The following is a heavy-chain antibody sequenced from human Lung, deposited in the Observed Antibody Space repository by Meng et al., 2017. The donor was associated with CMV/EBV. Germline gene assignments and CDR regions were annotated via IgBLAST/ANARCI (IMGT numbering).Heavy chain of an antibody. D-gene: IGHD3-3*01. J-gene: IGHJ5*02. Sequence: SVKVSCKVSGGIFSSPAISWVRQAPGQGLEWMGRIITLLYITNYAPNFQGRVTITADKPTSTAYMEMSSLRYDDTAFYYCARSTSKYDFWSGYPPFLDTWGQGTXVTVYS. CDR1: GGIFSSPA. V-gene: IGHV1-69*04. CDR2: IITLLYIT. CDR3: ARSTSKYDFWSGYPPFLDT.